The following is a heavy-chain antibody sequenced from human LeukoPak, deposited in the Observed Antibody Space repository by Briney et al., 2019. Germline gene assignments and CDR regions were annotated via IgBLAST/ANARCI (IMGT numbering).Heavy chain of an antibody. V-gene: IGHV3-30*18. CDR3: AKDPGQQTFPYYYYYGMDV. CDR1: GFTFSSYG. D-gene: IGHD6-13*01. Sequence: PGGSLRLSCAASGFTFSSYGMHWVRQAPGKGLEWVAVISYDGSNKHYADSVKGRFTISRDNSKNTLYLQMNSLRAEDTAVYYCAKDPGQQTFPYYYYYGMDVWGQGTTVTVSS. CDR2: ISYDGSNK. J-gene: IGHJ6*02.